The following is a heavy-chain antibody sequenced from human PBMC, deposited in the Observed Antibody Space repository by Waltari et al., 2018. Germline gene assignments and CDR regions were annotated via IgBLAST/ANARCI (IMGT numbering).Heavy chain of an antibody. CDR1: GGTFSSYA. CDR3: ARGYCSGGSCYPIDY. Sequence: QVQLVQSGAEVKKPGSSVKVSCKASGGTFSSYAISWVRQAPGQGLEWMGAIIPILGRATYAKKVPGRVTITADESTSTAYMELSSLRSEDTAVYYCARGYCSGGSCYPIDYWGQGTLVTVSS. V-gene: IGHV1-69*11. J-gene: IGHJ4*02. D-gene: IGHD2-15*01. CDR2: IIPILGRA.